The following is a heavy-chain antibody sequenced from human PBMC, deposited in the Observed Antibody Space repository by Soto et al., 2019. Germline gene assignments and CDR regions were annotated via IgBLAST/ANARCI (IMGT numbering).Heavy chain of an antibody. D-gene: IGHD3-22*01. Sequence: SETLSLTCAVYGGSFSGYYWSWIRQPPGKGLEWIGEINHSGSTNYNPSLKSRVNISVDTSKNQFSLKLSSVTAADSSVYYCAKSITMIVVVTDNWFDPWGQGTLVTVSS. V-gene: IGHV4-34*01. CDR1: GGSFSGYY. CDR3: AKSITMIVVVTDNWFDP. CDR2: INHSGST. J-gene: IGHJ5*02.